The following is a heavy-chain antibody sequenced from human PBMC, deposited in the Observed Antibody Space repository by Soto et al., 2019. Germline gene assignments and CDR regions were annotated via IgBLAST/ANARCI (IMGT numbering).Heavy chain of an antibody. Sequence: EVQLVESGGGVVQPGRSLRLSCTGSGFTFDDYAMYWVRQRPGAGLEWVAGISWSSGNIAYADSVKGRFTVSRDNDMSSLYLQMNSLRVEDTAMYYCARGGSGALTAAAGRTNWFDPWGQGTLVIVSS. V-gene: IGHV3-9*01. CDR3: ARGGSGALTAAAGRTNWFDP. CDR2: ISWSSGNI. CDR1: GFTFDDYA. J-gene: IGHJ5*02. D-gene: IGHD6-13*01.